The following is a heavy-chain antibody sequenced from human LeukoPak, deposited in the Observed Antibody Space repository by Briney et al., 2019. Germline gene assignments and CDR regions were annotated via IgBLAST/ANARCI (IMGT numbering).Heavy chain of an antibody. CDR3: ASADDNGCRGFGF. CDR1: GYAFTCYH. V-gene: IGHV1-46*01. J-gene: IGHJ4*02. Sequence: ASGTVSCTASGYAFTCYHIHWMRQAQGQGLGWMGIIVPSNGSTIYAHEVQGRVSMTRDRDTCTVYMYLSRLTSDDTAAYFYASADDNGCRGFGFWGQGTLVTVSS. D-gene: IGHD3-16*01. CDR2: IVPSNGST.